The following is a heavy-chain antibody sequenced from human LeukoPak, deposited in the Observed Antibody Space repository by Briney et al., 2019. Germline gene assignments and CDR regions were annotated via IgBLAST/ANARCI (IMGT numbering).Heavy chain of an antibody. J-gene: IGHJ4*02. Sequence: GGSLRLSCAASGFRFSGNWMSWVRQAPGKGLEWVAAIKSDGSDKHYVDSLKGRFTISRDNAKNSLFLQMNSLRVEDTAVYYCARGGAVPPFCDFWGQGTLLTVSS. V-gene: IGHV3-7*01. CDR1: GFRFSGNW. CDR3: ARGGAVPPFCDF. D-gene: IGHD1-1*01. CDR2: IKSDGSDK.